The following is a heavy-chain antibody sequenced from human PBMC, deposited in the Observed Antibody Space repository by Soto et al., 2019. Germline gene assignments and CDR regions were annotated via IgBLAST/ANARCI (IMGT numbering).Heavy chain of an antibody. V-gene: IGHV4-39*01. CDR1: GYSVSSSDYY. Sequence: QLHLQESGPGLVKTSETLSLTCSVSGYSVSSSDYYWAWIRQPPGKGLEWIGSMLYSGLTYYNPSLKSRVTLSVDTSKSQFSVRLNSVTASDTAVYYCAPLTVSLSGPYGIHVWGQGTTVTVSS. D-gene: IGHD2-15*01. CDR3: APLTVSLSGPYGIHV. CDR2: MLYSGLT. J-gene: IGHJ6*02.